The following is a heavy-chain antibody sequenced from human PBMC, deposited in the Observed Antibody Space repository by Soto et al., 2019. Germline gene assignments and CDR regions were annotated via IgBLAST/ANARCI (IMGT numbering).Heavy chain of an antibody. J-gene: IGHJ4*02. CDR3: AKGSAPYDFWSGYSN. D-gene: IGHD3-3*01. CDR2: ISGSGGST. Sequence: GGSLRLSCAASGFTFSSYAMSWVRQAPGKGLEWVSAISGSGGSTYYADSVKGRFTISRDNSKNTLYLQMNSLRAEDTAVYYCAKGSAPYDFWSGYSNWGQGTLVTVSS. V-gene: IGHV3-23*01. CDR1: GFTFSSYA.